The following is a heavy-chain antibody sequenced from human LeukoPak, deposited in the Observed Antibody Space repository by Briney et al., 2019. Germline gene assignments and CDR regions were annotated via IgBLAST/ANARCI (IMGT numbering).Heavy chain of an antibody. CDR1: GYTFTGYY. V-gene: IGHV1-2*02. CDR3: TREDY. CDR2: INPNSGDT. J-gene: IGHJ4*02. Sequence: ASVKASCKASGYTFTGYYIHWVRQAPGQGLEWMGWINPNSGDTNYAQKFQGRVALTRDTSISTAYMELSRLRPDDTAVYYCTREDYWGQGTLITVSS.